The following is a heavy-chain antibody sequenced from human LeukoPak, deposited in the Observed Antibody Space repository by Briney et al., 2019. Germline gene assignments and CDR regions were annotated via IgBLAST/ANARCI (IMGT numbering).Heavy chain of an antibody. CDR1: GYPFTSYG. Sequence: GASETVSCKASGYPFTSYGITWVRQAPGQGPEWMGWISAYTGNTNYAQKFQGRVSMTTGTSTTTAYMELRSLRSDDTAVYYCARSYSSSSYFDYWGQGTLVTVSS. V-gene: IGHV1-18*01. CDR3: ARSYSSSSYFDY. D-gene: IGHD6-6*01. J-gene: IGHJ4*02. CDR2: ISAYTGNT.